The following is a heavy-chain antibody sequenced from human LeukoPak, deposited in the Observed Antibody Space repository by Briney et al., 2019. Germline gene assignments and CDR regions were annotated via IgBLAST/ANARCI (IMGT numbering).Heavy chain of an antibody. CDR3: ASSCSSTSCYGRSDY. CDR2: IIPIFGTA. CDR1: GGTFSSYA. V-gene: IGHV1-69*13. Sequence: GASVKVSCKASGGTFSSYAISWVRQAPGQGLEWMGGIIPIFGTANYAQKFQGRVTITADESTSTAYMELSSLRSEDTAVYFCASSCSSTSCYGRSDYWGQGTLVTVSS. D-gene: IGHD2-2*01. J-gene: IGHJ4*02.